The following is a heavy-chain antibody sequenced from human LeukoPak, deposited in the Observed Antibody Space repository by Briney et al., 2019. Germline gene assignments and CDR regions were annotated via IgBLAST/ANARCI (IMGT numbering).Heavy chain of an antibody. CDR2: INPNSGGT. CDR1: GYTFTGYY. CDR3: ARDYYDSSGYYMDV. D-gene: IGHD3-22*01. V-gene: IGHV1-2*06. Sequence: ASVKVSCKASGYTFTGYYMHWVRQAPGQGLEWMGRINPNSGGTNYAQKFQGRVTMTRDTSIGTAYMELSRLRSDDTAVYYCARDYYDSSGYYMDVWGQGTTVTVSS. J-gene: IGHJ6*02.